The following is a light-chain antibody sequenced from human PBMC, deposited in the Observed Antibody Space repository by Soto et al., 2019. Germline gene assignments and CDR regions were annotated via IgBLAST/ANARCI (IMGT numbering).Light chain of an antibody. Sequence: DIQLTQSPSFLSASVGDRVTITCRASQGISSHLAWYQQQPGKAPKLLIYVASPLQSGVPSRFSGSGSGTEFTLTISGLQPEDIASYYCPKLKSFPIPLGKGTRLEIK. V-gene: IGKV1-9*01. CDR2: VAS. CDR3: PKLKSFPIP. J-gene: IGKJ5*01. CDR1: QGISSH.